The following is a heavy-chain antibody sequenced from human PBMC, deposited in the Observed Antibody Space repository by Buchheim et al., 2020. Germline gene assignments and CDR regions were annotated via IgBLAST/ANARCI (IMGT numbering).Heavy chain of an antibody. V-gene: IGHV3-30-3*01. CDR1: GFTFSSYA. CDR3: ARSYDFWSVPGGYFDY. CDR2: ISYDGSNK. Sequence: QVQLVESGGGVVQPGRSLRLSCAASGFTFSSYAMHWVRQAPGKGLEWVAVISYDGSNKYYADSVKGRFTISRDNSKNTLYLQMNSLRAEDTAVYYCARSYDFWSVPGGYFDYWGQGTL. J-gene: IGHJ4*02. D-gene: IGHD3-3*01.